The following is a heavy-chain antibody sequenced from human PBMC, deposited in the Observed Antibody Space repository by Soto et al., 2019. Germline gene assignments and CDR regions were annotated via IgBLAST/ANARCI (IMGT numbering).Heavy chain of an antibody. CDR1: AGTFPHYG. CDR3: ACNGRNSLIIGLDP. J-gene: IGHJ5*02. Sequence: QVQLVQSGPEVRVPGSSVKVSCKASAGTFPHYGISWVRQAPGQGLEWIGGIIPVLASTTYAQNFQGRVSIIAHPSTNTVYMGLGSLRSDDTAVYYCACNGRNSLIIGLDPWGQGALVTVSS. D-gene: IGHD3-16*01. CDR2: IIPVLAST. V-gene: IGHV1-69*01.